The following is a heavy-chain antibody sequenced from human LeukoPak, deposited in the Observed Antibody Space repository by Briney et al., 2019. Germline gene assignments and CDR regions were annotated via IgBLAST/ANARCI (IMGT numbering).Heavy chain of an antibody. V-gene: IGHV1-18*01. CDR2: ISAYNGNT. CDR3: ATSYYGSGSYYYYSMDV. Sequence: ASVKVSCKASGYTFTSYGISWVRQAPGQGLEWMGWISAYNGNTNYAQKLQGRVTMTTDTSTSTAYMELRSLRSDDTAVYYCATSYYGSGSYYYYSMDVWGQGTTVTVSS. CDR1: GYTFTSYG. J-gene: IGHJ6*02. D-gene: IGHD3-10*01.